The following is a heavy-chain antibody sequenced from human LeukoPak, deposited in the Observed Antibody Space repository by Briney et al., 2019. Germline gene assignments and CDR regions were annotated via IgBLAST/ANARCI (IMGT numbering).Heavy chain of an antibody. J-gene: IGHJ4*02. Sequence: GASVKVSCKASGYTFTSYYMHWVRQAPGQGLEWMGIINPSGGSTSYAQKFQGRVTMTRDTSTSTVYMELSSLRSEDTAVYYCARVPGSPSSLLERRWALGYWGQGTLVTVSS. CDR1: GYTFTSYY. V-gene: IGHV1-46*01. D-gene: IGHD1-1*01. CDR3: ARVPGSPSSLLERRWALGY. CDR2: INPSGGST.